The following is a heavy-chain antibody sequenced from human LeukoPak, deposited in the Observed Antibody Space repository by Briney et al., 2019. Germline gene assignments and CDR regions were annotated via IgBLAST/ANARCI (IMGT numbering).Heavy chain of an antibody. CDR1: GYTFIDYY. D-gene: IGHD3-9*01. J-gene: IGHJ4*02. V-gene: IGHV1-2*02. Sequence: ASVKVSCKASGYTFIDYYIHGVRQDPGQGLERMGWINPNSGGTNYAQKFQGRVTMTRDTSINTTFMDLSSLTSDDTAVYYCARGHDNTGYNYFDYWGQGTLVAVSS. CDR3: ARGHDNTGYNYFDY. CDR2: INPNSGGT.